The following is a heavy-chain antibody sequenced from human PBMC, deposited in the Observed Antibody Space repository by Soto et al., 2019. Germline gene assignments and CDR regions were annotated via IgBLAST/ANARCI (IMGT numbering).Heavy chain of an antibody. Sequence: EVQLLESGGGLVQPGGSLRLSCAASGFTFSSSGMSWVRQAPGKGLEWVSAISGSGGSTYYADSVQGRFTISRDNSKNTLYLQRNILRDDDTAVYYCAKDRGGIASAGTPDPWGQATLVTVS. CDR1: GFTFSSSG. J-gene: IGHJ5*02. V-gene: IGHV3-23*01. CDR2: ISGSGGST. D-gene: IGHD6-13*01. CDR3: AKDRGGIASAGTPDP.